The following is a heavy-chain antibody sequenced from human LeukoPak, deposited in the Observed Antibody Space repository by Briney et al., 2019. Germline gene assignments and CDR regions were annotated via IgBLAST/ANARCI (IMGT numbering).Heavy chain of an antibody. CDR2: ISSSSSYI. J-gene: IGHJ3*02. V-gene: IGHV3-11*06. Sequence: PGGSLRLSCAASGFTFSDYYMSWIRQAPGKGLEWVSSISSSSSYIHYADSVKGRFTISRDNAKNSLFLQMNSLGAEDTAVYYCAGINDYGDPTGAFDIWGQGTMVTVSS. D-gene: IGHD4-17*01. CDR3: AGINDYGDPTGAFDI. CDR1: GFTFSDYY.